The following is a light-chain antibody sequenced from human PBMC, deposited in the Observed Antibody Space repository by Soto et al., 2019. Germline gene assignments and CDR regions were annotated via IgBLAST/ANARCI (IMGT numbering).Light chain of an antibody. CDR3: QVWDSSSDNSVV. Sequence: SYELTQAPSLSVAPGQTARITCGGNNIAIKSVHWYQQKPGQAPVLVVYDDGDRPSGIPERFSGSNSGNTATLTITRVEAGDEADYHCQVWDSSSDNSVVFGGGTKVTVL. J-gene: IGLJ2*01. V-gene: IGLV3-21*02. CDR1: NIAIKS. CDR2: DDG.